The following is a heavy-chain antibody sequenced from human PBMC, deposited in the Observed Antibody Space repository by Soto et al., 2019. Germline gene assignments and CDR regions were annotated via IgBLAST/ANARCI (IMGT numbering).Heavy chain of an antibody. CDR3: ARGDCISTSCPINWFDP. D-gene: IGHD2-2*01. CDR2: ISAYNGNT. CDR1: GYTFTSYG. J-gene: IGHJ5*02. Sequence: QVQLVQSGAEVKKPGASVKVSCKASGYTFTSYGISWVRQAPGQGLEWMGWISAYNGNTNYAQKLQGRVTMTTDTTTNTAYRELRRLRADDTAVYYCARGDCISTSCPINWFDPWGQGTLVTVSS. V-gene: IGHV1-18*01.